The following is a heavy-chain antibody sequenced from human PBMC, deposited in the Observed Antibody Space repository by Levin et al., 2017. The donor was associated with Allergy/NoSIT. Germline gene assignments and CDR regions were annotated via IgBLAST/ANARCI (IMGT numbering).Heavy chain of an antibody. J-gene: IGHJ3*02. Sequence: SVKVSCKASGGTFSSYAISWVRQAPGQGLEWMGRIIPILGIANYAQKFQGRVTITADKSTSTAYMELSSLRSEDTAVYYCATTENYSSSSYAFDIWGQGTMVTVSS. CDR3: ATTENYSSSSYAFDI. V-gene: IGHV1-69*04. D-gene: IGHD6-13*01. CDR1: GGTFSSYA. CDR2: IIPILGIA.